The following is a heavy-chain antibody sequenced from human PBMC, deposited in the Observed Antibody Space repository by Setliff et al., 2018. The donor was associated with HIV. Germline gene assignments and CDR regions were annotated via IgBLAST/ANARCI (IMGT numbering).Heavy chain of an antibody. J-gene: IGHJ5*02. V-gene: IGHV4-39*01. CDR1: GGSISSSNYY. CDR2: IDYSGSS. Sequence: SETLSLTCTVSGGSISSSNYYWGWIRQPPGKELEWIGSIDYSGSSHYNPSLKSRVTMSIDTSKSQFSLKLNSVTAADTAVYYCARPGSLFYWVDPWGQGTLVTVSS. CDR3: ARPGSLFYWVDP. D-gene: IGHD3-3*01.